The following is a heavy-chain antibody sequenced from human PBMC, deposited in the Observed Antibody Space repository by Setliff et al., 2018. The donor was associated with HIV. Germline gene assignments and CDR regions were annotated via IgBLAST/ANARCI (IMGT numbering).Heavy chain of an antibody. CDR2: ISSYNENT. J-gene: IGHJ4*02. D-gene: IGHD1-26*01. Sequence: GASFPFSCPAAGDTFTSYAISWVRQAPGQGLEWMGWISSYNENTNYAQSLQGRVTMTTDTPTSTAYMVLRSLRSDDTAVYYCARDGSGSYHAPYYFDFWGQGTLVTVSS. V-gene: IGHV1-18*01. CDR1: GDTFTSYA. CDR3: ARDGSGSYHAPYYFDF.